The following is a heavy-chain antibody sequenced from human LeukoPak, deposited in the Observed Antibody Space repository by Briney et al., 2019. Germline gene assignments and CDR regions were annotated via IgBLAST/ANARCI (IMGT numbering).Heavy chain of an antibody. Sequence: GASVKVSCKASGYTFTSYGISWVRQAPGQGLEWMGWISVYTGNTYYAQKFQARVTMTTDTSTSTAYMEVRSLRSDDTAVYYCAKDRGWQYADYDTVAVEHWGQGTLVTVSS. CDR3: AKDRGWQYADYDTVAVEH. CDR1: GYTFTSYG. J-gene: IGHJ4*02. V-gene: IGHV1-18*01. D-gene: IGHD4-17*01. CDR2: ISVYTGNT.